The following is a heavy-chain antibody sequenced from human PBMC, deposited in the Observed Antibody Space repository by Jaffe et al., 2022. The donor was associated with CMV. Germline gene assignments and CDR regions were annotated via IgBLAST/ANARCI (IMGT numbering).Heavy chain of an antibody. D-gene: IGHD2-2*01. Sequence: EVQLVESGGGLVKPGGSLRLSCAASGFTFSNAWMSWVRQAPGKGLEWVGRIKSKTDGATTDYAAPVKGRFTISRDDSKNTLYLQMNSLKTEDTAVYYCTTGGYCSSTTCYFLLLDVWGQGTTVTVSS. V-gene: IGHV3-15*01. CDR2: IKSKTDGATT. J-gene: IGHJ6*02. CDR3: TTGGYCSSTTCYFLLLDV. CDR1: GFTFSNAW.